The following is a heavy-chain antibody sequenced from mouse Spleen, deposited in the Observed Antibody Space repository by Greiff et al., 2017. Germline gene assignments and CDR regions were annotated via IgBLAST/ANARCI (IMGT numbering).Heavy chain of an antibody. J-gene: IGHJ2*01. D-gene: IGHD2-4*01. Sequence: VKLQESGPELVKPGASVKISCKASGYAFSSSWMNWVKQRPGKGLEWIGRIYPGDGDTNYNGKFKGKATLTADKSSSTAYMQLSSLTSEDSAVYFCARFDYDYFDYWGQGTTLTVSS. CDR1: GYAFSSSW. V-gene: IGHV1-82*01. CDR2: IYPGDGDT. CDR3: ARFDYDYFDY.